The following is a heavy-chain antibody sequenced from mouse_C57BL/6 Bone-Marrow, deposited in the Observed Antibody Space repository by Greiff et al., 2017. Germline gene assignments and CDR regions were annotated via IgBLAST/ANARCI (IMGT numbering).Heavy chain of an antibody. CDR2: IYPGSGST. Sequence: QVQLQQSGAELVKPGASVKMSCKASGYTFTSYWITWVKQRPGQGLEWIGDIYPGSGSTNYNEKFKSKATLTVDTSSSTAYMQLSSLTSEDSAVYYCARPPANWEVDYWGQGTTLTVSS. CDR3: ARPPANWEVDY. D-gene: IGHD4-1*01. CDR1: GYTFTSYW. J-gene: IGHJ2*01. V-gene: IGHV1-55*01.